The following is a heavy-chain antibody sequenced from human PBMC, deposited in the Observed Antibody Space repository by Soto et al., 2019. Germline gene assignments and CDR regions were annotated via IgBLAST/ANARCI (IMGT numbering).Heavy chain of an antibody. CDR3: ARTYDGSGPNSGGYAFDI. CDR2: INYSGT. J-gene: IGHJ3*02. Sequence: QVQLQESGPGLVKPSETLSLTCSVSGGPISSYTWSWIRHPPGKGLEWIAYINYSGTSYNPSLKSRVSISLDTSKNQFSLKLSCVTAADTAVYYCARTYDGSGPNSGGYAFDIWGQGTMVTVSS. D-gene: IGHD3-22*01. CDR1: GGPISSYT. V-gene: IGHV4-59*01.